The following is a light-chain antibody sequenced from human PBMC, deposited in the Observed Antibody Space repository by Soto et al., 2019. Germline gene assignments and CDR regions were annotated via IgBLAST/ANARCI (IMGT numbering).Light chain of an antibody. CDR2: AAS. CDR3: QYLNSFPLT. Sequence: IQLTQSPSSLSASVGDRVTITCRASEGVRNYLAWYQQKPGKGPKLLIYAASTLQSGVPSRFSGSGSGTDFTLTISSLQPEDFATYYCQYLNSFPLTFGGGTKVELK. J-gene: IGKJ4*01. V-gene: IGKV1-9*01. CDR1: EGVRNY.